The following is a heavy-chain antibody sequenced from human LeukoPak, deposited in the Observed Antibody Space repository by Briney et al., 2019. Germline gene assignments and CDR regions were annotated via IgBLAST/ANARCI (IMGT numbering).Heavy chain of an antibody. J-gene: IGHJ4*02. CDR2: ISDSGGST. D-gene: IGHD6-19*01. Sequence: GGSLRLSCAASGFAFSSYAMSWVRQAPGKGLEWVSAISDSGGSTNYADSVKGRFTISRDNSKNTLYLQMNSLRAEDTAVYYCAKDLIAVTAYFDYWGQGALVTVSA. CDR1: GFAFSSYA. CDR3: AKDLIAVTAYFDY. V-gene: IGHV3-23*01.